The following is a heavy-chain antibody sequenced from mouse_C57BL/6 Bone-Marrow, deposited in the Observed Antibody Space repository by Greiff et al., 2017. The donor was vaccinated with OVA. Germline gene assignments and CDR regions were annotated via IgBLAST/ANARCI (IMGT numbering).Heavy chain of an antibody. CDR1: GYTFTSYW. CDR2: IYPGSGST. V-gene: IGHV1-55*01. CDR3: ARFWMVTTDFDY. D-gene: IGHD2-2*01. J-gene: IGHJ2*01. Sequence: QVQLKQPGAELVKPGASVKMSCKASGYTFTSYWITWVKQRPGQGLEWIGDIYPGSGSTNYNEKFKSKATLTVDTSSSTAYMQLSSLTSEDSAVYYCARFWMVTTDFDYWGQGTTLTVSS.